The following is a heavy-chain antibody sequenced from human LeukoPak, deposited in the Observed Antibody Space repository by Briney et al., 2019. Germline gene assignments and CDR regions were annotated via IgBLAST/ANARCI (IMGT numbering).Heavy chain of an antibody. J-gene: IGHJ4*02. CDR2: ISGGVGST. CDR3: AKALTNYYGSGSHTFDY. Sequence: GGTLRLSCAASGFTFSSYGMSWVRQAPGKGLEWVSAISGGVGSTYYADSVKGRFTISRDNSKNTLYLQMNSLRAEDTAVYYCAKALTNYYGSGSHTFDYWGQGTLVTVSS. V-gene: IGHV3-23*01. D-gene: IGHD3-10*01. CDR1: GFTFSSYG.